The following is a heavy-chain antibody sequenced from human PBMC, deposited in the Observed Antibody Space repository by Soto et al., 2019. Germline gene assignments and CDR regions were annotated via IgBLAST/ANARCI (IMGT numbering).Heavy chain of an antibody. Sequence: QVQVVQSKAEVKKPGASVKVSCKTSGYTFTDYDINWVRQAPGQGLEWMGWVSPDSGNAGYAQQFQGKVSMTGDTSTSTVYLAPTSLRSEDTAVYFCEGTPGYWGQGTMVTVSS. J-gene: IGHJ4*02. V-gene: IGHV1-8*01. CDR2: VSPDSGNA. CDR3: EGTPGY. CDR1: GYTFTDYD. D-gene: IGHD6-13*01.